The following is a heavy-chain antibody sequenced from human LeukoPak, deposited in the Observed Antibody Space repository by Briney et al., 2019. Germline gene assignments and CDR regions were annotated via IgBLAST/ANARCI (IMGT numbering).Heavy chain of an antibody. J-gene: IGHJ4*02. Sequence: PGGSLRLSCAVSGFTFSNSAMSCVRNAPGEGGEWVSGLISGGVSTYYAHSVKGRCTLSRDNSKNTLYLQMSSLRAENTAVYYCANSPLAARPRLDYWGQGTLVTVSS. CDR3: ANSPLAARPRLDY. CDR2: LISGGVST. CDR1: GFTFSNSA. D-gene: IGHD6-6*01. V-gene: IGHV3-23*01.